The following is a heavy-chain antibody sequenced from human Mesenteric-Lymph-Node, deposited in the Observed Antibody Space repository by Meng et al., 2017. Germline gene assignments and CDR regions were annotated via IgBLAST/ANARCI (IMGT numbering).Heavy chain of an antibody. CDR3: ARVAAAGNEWFDP. D-gene: IGHD6-13*01. CDR1: CGSISSINW. CDR2: IYHSGST. V-gene: IGHV4-4*02. J-gene: IGHJ5*02. Sequence: QLQLSLGGPGRVYSAETLSHNCAGSCGSISSINWSTWAIQPPVKGLEWIAEIYHSGSTNYNPSLKRRVTISVDKSKNQFSLKLSSVTAADTAVYYCARVAAAGNEWFDPWGQGTLVTVSS.